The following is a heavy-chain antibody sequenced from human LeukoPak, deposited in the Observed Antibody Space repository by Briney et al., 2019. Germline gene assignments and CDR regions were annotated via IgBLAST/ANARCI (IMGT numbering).Heavy chain of an antibody. V-gene: IGHV4-38-2*01. CDR3: ARTDYGDYVAFDI. CDR1: GYSISSVYY. D-gene: IGHD4-17*01. CDR2: IYHSGST. J-gene: IGHJ3*02. Sequence: NPSETLSLTCAVSGYSISSVYYWGWIRQPPGKGREGIGSIYHSGSTYYNPSLKSRVTIPVDTSKNQFSLKLSSVTAADTAVYYCARTDYGDYVAFDIWGQGTMVTVSS.